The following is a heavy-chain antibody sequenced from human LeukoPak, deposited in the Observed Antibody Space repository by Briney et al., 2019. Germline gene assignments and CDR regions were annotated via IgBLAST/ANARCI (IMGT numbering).Heavy chain of an antibody. D-gene: IGHD6-6*01. CDR2: IYYSGST. J-gene: IGHJ5*02. V-gene: IGHV4-59*11. CDR3: ARSAESIAAWGWFDP. CDR1: GGFISSHY. Sequence: SETLSLTCTVSGGFISSHYWSWIRQPPGKGLEWIGYIYYSGSTNYNPSLKSRVTISVDTSKNQFSLKLSSVTAADTAVYYCARSAESIAAWGWFDPWGQGTLVTVSS.